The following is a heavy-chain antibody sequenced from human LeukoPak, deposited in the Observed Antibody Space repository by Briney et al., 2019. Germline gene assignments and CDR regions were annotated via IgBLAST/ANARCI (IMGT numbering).Heavy chain of an antibody. CDR2: INHSGST. D-gene: IGHD3-22*01. J-gene: IGHJ3*02. Sequence: PSETLSLTCAVYGGSFSGYYWSWIRQPPGKGLEWIGEINHSGSTNYNPPLKSRVTISVDTSKNQFSLKLSSVTAADTAVYYCARNPASDSSGYYYVGTDAFDIWGQGTMVTVSS. CDR3: ARNPASDSSGYYYVGTDAFDI. V-gene: IGHV4-34*01. CDR1: GGSFSGYY.